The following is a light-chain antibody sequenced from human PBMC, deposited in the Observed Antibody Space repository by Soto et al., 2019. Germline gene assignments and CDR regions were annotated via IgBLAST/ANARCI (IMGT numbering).Light chain of an antibody. CDR2: AAS. CDR3: QQLNSYLT. CDR1: QGISSY. Sequence: IQLTQSPSSLSASVGDRVTITCRASQGISSYLAWYQQKPGKAPKLLIYAASTLQSGVPSRFSGSGSGTDFTRTISSLQPEDFATYYCQQLNSYLTFGGGTKVEIK. J-gene: IGKJ4*01. V-gene: IGKV1-9*01.